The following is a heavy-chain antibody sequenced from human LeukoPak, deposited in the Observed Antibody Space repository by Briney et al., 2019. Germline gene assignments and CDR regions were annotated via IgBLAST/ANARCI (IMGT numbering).Heavy chain of an antibody. CDR3: ARDLPSYSSSWYRYDPFDY. V-gene: IGHV1-18*01. CDR2: ISAYNGNT. CDR1: GYTFTSYG. D-gene: IGHD6-13*01. Sequence: GASVKVSCKASGYTFTSYGISWVRQAPEQGLEWMGWISAYNGNTNYAQKLQGRVTMTTDTSTSTAYMELRSLRSDDTAVYYCARDLPSYSSSWYRYDPFDYWGQGTLVTVSS. J-gene: IGHJ4*02.